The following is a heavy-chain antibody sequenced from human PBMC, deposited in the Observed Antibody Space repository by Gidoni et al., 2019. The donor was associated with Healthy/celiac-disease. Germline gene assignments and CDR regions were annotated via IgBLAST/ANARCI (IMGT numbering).Heavy chain of an antibody. J-gene: IGHJ4*02. CDR3: ATIGAYSSGSKDY. CDR2: IYYSGST. Sequence: QVQLQESGPGLVKPSETLSLTCTVSGGSVSSGSYSWSWIRQPPGKGLEWIGYIYYSGSTNYNPSLKRRVTISVDTSKNQFSLKLSSVTAADTAVYYCATIGAYSSGSKDYWGQGTLVTVSS. V-gene: IGHV4-61*01. CDR1: GGSVSSGSYS. D-gene: IGHD6-19*01.